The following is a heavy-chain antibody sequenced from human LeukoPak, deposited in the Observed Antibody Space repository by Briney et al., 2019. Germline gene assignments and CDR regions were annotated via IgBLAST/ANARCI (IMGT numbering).Heavy chain of an antibody. V-gene: IGHV3-43*01. CDR1: GFTFDDYT. CDR3: AKDGTYGFTYGLDY. J-gene: IGHJ4*02. CDR2: ITWDDGST. D-gene: IGHD5-18*01. Sequence: PGGSLRLSCAASGFTFDDYTMHWVRQAPGKGLEWVSLITWDDGSTYYADSVKGRFTISRENSKNSLYLQMNSLRTEDTALYYCAKDGTYGFTYGLDYWGQGTLVTVSS.